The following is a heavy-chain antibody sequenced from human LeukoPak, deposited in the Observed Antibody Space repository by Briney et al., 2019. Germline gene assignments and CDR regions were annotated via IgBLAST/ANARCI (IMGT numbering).Heavy chain of an antibody. CDR1: GFTFSSYW. D-gene: IGHD4-17*01. CDR3: ARGQATVTN. Sequence: GGTLRLSCAASGFTFSSYWMSWVRQAPGKGLEWVANIKQDGSEKYYVDSVKGRFTISRDNAKNTLYLQMNSLRAEDTAVYFCARGQATVTNWGQGTLVTVSS. CDR2: IKQDGSEK. V-gene: IGHV3-7*03. J-gene: IGHJ4*02.